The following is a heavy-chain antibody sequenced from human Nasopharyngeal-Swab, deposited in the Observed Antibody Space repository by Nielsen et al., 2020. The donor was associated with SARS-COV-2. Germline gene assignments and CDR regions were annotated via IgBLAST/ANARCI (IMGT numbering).Heavy chain of an antibody. CDR3: ARYVDYDILTGYYYYGMDV. Sequence: ASVKVSCKTSGCTFNTYGITWVRQAPGQGLEWMGWISAYNGNKNYAEKFQGRLTLTTDTSTNTAYLELSSLRSEDTAVYYCARYVDYDILTGYYYYGMDVWGQGTTVTVSS. D-gene: IGHD3-9*01. J-gene: IGHJ6*02. CDR1: GCTFNTYG. V-gene: IGHV1-18*04. CDR2: ISAYNGNK.